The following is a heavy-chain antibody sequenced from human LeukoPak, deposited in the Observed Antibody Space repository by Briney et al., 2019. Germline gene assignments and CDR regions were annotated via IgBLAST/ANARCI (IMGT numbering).Heavy chain of an antibody. V-gene: IGHV4-34*01. J-gene: IGHJ4*02. Sequence: SETLSLTCAVYGGSFSGYYWSWIRQPPGKGLEWIGEINHSGSTNYNPSLKSRVTISVDTSKNQFSLKLSSVTAADTAVYYCARWRWQCYFDYWGQGTLVTVSS. CDR3: ARWRWQCYFDY. D-gene: IGHD6-19*01. CDR1: GGSFSGYY. CDR2: INHSGST.